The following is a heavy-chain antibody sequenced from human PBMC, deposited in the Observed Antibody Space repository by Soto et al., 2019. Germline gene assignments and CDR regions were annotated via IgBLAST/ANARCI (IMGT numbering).Heavy chain of an antibody. CDR2: INPSDSYT. V-gene: IGHV5-10-1*01. CDR1: GYSFTSYW. J-gene: IGHJ4*02. CDR3: ARLGYCTGTSCYNFDS. Sequence: GESLKISCQGSGYSFTSYWIGWVRQRPGKGLEWMGRINPSDSYTTYSPSFQGHVTISTDKSFSTAYLQWSGLKASDTAMYYCARLGYCTGTSCYNFDSWGQGTLVTVSS. D-gene: IGHD2-2*02.